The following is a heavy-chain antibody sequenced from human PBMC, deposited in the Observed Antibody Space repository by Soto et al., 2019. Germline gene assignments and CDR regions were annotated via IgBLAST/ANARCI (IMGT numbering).Heavy chain of an antibody. V-gene: IGHV4-34*01. CDR3: ARGRDIVVVVAARSFDY. CDR1: GGSFSGYH. Sequence: QVQLQQWGAGLLKPSETLSLTCAVYGGSFSGYHWSWIRQPPGKGLEWIGEINHSGSTNYNPSLKSRVTISVDPSKNQFSLKLSSVTAADTAVYYCARGRDIVVVVAARSFDYWGQGTLVTVSS. CDR2: INHSGST. J-gene: IGHJ4*02. D-gene: IGHD2-15*01.